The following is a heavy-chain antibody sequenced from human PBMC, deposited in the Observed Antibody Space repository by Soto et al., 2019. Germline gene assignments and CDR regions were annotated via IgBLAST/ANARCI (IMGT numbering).Heavy chain of an antibody. CDR1: GFSFSTYS. CDR3: ARSRSSWYAFDI. V-gene: IGHV3-23*01. Sequence: GGSLRLSCAGSGFSFSTYSMNWVRQAPGKGLEWVSSIYGNGGGTFYADSVKGRFTISRDNSKNTLYLQMNSLRAEDTAVYYCARSRSSWYAFDIWGQGTMVTVSS. J-gene: IGHJ3*02. CDR2: IYGNGGGT. D-gene: IGHD6-13*01.